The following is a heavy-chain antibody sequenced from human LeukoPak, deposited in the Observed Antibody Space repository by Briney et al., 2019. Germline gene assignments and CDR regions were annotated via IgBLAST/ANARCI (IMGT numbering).Heavy chain of an antibody. CDR1: GYTFTSYG. Sequence: ASVTVSCKASGYTFTSYGISWVRQAPGQGLEWMGWISAYNGNTNYAQKLQGRVTMTTDTSTSTAYMELRSLRSDDTAVYYCARVPSRSRLVPLEGGWFDPWGQGTLVTVSS. CDR2: ISAYNGNT. V-gene: IGHV1-18*01. CDR3: ARVPSRSRLVPLEGGWFDP. D-gene: IGHD4/OR15-4a*01. J-gene: IGHJ5*02.